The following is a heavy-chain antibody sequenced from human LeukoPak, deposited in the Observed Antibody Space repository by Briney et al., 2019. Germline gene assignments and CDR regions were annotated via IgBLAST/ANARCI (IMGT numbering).Heavy chain of an antibody. CDR3: ARGDSGSHLDY. D-gene: IGHD1-26*01. CDR1: GFTFSSYA. CDR2: ISNNGGST. Sequence: PGGSLRLSCVASGFTFSSYAMHWVRQAPGKGLEYVSAISNNGGSTYYANSVKGRFTISRDNSKNTLSLQMGSLRAEDKAVYYCARGDSGSHLDYWDQGSLVTVSS. V-gene: IGHV3-64*01. J-gene: IGHJ4*02.